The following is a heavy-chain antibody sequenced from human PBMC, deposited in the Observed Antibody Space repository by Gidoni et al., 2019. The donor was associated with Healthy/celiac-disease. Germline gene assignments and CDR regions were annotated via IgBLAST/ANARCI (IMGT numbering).Heavy chain of an antibody. V-gene: IGHV1-8*01. D-gene: IGHD3-10*01. CDR1: GYTFTSYD. Sequence: QVQLVQSGAEVKKPGASVKVSCKASGYTFTSYDINWVRQATGQGLEWMGLMNPNSGTTGYAQKFQCRVTMTMITSISTAYMELSSLRSEDTAVYYCARGCVRRRLWFREFPKNWFDPWGQGTLVTVSS. J-gene: IGHJ5*02. CDR3: ARGCVRRRLWFREFPKNWFDP. CDR2: MNPNSGTT.